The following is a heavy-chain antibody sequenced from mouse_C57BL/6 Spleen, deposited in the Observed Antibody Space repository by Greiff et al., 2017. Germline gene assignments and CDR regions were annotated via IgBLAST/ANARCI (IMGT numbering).Heavy chain of an antibody. CDR1: GFTFSDYY. J-gene: IGHJ4*01. Sequence: EVQLVESGGGLVQPGGSLKLSCAASGFTFSDYYMNWVRQTPEKRLEWVAYISNGGGSTYYPDTAKGRFTISRDNAKNTLYRQMSRLKSEVTAMYYCARQGDPYYCGSSRRAMDYWGQGTSVTVSS. CDR3: ARQGDPYYCGSSRRAMDY. V-gene: IGHV5-12*01. CDR2: ISNGGGST. D-gene: IGHD1-1*01.